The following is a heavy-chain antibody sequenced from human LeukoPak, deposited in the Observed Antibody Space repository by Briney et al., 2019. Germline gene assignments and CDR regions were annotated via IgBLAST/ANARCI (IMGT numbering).Heavy chain of an antibody. CDR2: IKQDGSEK. CDR3: ARVLRYCSGGNCYSGGLGYMDV. D-gene: IGHD2-15*01. CDR1: GFTFSSYW. Sequence: GGSLRLSCAASGFTFSSYWMSWVRQAPGKGLEWVANIKQDGSEKYYVDSVKGRFTISRDNAKNSLFLQMNSLRAENTAVYYCARVLRYCSGGNCYSGGLGYMDVWGKGTTVTISS. V-gene: IGHV3-7*03. J-gene: IGHJ6*03.